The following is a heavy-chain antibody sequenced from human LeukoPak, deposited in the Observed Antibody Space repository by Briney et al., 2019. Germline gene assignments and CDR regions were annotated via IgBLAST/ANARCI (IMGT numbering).Heavy chain of an antibody. D-gene: IGHD4-23*01. V-gene: IGHV3-30*02. Sequence: GGSLRLSCAASGFTFSSYGMHWVRQAPGKGLEWVAFIRYDGSNKYYADSVKGRFTISRDNSKNTLYLQMNSLGAEDTAIYYCAKGDYGGNSGSFFDYWGQGTLVTVSS. J-gene: IGHJ4*02. CDR1: GFTFSSYG. CDR3: AKGDYGGNSGSFFDY. CDR2: IRYDGSNK.